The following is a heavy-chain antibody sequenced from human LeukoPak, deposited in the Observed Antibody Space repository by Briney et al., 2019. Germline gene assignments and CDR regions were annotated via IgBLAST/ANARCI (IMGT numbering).Heavy chain of an antibody. CDR2: IYWNDDK. D-gene: IGHD3-22*01. J-gene: IGHJ4*02. CDR3: AHRDSSGSAYYFDY. V-gene: IGHV2-5*01. CDR1: GFSLSTSGVG. Sequence: SGPTLVKPTQTLTLTCTFSGFSLSTSGVGVGWIRQPPGKALEWLALIYWNDDKRYSPSLKSRLTITKDTSKNQVVLTMTNMDPVDTATYYCAHRDSSGSAYYFDYWGQGTLVTVSP.